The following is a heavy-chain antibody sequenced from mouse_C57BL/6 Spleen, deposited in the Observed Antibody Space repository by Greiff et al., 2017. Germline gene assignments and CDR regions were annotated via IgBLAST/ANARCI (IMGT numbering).Heavy chain of an antibody. J-gene: IGHJ3*01. CDR1: GFTFSSYT. D-gene: IGHD2-4*01. CDR3: ARTGYYDYDEFAY. CDR2: ISGGGGNT. V-gene: IGHV5-9*01. Sequence: EVMLVESGGGLVKPGGSLKLSCAASGFTFSSYTMSWVRQTPEKRLEWVATISGGGGNTYYPDSVKGRFTISRDNAKNTLYLQMSSLRSEDTALYYCARTGYYDYDEFAYWGQGTLVTVSA.